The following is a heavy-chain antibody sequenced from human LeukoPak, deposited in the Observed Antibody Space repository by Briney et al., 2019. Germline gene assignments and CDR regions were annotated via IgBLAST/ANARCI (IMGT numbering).Heavy chain of an antibody. D-gene: IGHD3-22*01. V-gene: IGHV3-30*18. CDR3: AKPNYYDSSALGP. Sequence: GMSLRLSCAASGFTFSSYDIHWVRQAPGKGLEWVAVISFDGDTVYYVDSVKGRFTISRDNSKNTLYLQMNSLRAEDTAVYYCAKPNYYDSSALGPWGQGTLVTVSS. J-gene: IGHJ5*02. CDR2: ISFDGDTV. CDR1: GFTFSSYD.